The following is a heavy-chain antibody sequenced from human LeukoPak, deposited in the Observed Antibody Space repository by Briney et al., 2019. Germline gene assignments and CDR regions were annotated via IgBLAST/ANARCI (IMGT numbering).Heavy chain of an antibody. CDR3: ARLGYNILTGYYGPFDY. Sequence: ASVKVSCKASGYTFTSYAMHWVRQAPGQRLEWIGWINAGNGNTKYSQKFQGRVTITRDTSASTAYMELSSLRSEDTAVYYCARLGYNILTGYYGPFDYWGQGTLVTVSS. D-gene: IGHD3-9*01. V-gene: IGHV1-3*01. CDR2: INAGNGNT. CDR1: GYTFTSYA. J-gene: IGHJ4*02.